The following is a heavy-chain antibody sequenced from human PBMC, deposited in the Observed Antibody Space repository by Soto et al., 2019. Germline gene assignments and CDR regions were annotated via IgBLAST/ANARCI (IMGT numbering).Heavy chain of an antibody. CDR1: GGSFSGYY. CDR2: INHSGST. CDR3: ARSYYYDSSGGRYNWFDP. Sequence: SETLSLTCAVYGGSFSGYYWSWIRQPPGKGLEWIGEINHSGSTNYNPSLKSRVTISVDTSKNQFSLKLSSVTAADTAVYYCARSYYYDSSGGRYNWFDPWGQGTLVTVSS. D-gene: IGHD3-22*01. V-gene: IGHV4-34*01. J-gene: IGHJ5*02.